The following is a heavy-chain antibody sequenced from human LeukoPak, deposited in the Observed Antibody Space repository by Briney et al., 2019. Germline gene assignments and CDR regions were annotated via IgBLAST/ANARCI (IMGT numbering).Heavy chain of an antibody. Sequence: SETLSLTCTVSGGSISSGSYYWSWIRQPAGTGLEWIGRIYTSGSTNYNPSLKSRVTISVDTSKNQFSLKLSSVTAADTAVYYCARGGSMVRGVRREQAYYYYYYMDVWGKGTTVTISS. V-gene: IGHV4-61*02. CDR1: GGSISSGSYY. D-gene: IGHD3-10*01. J-gene: IGHJ6*03. CDR2: IYTSGST. CDR3: ARGGSMVRGVRREQAYYYYYYMDV.